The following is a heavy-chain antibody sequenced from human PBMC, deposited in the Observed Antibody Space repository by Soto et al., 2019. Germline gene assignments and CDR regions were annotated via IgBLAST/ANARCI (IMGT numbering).Heavy chain of an antibody. CDR3: AREGKYGSSWYYFDY. J-gene: IGHJ4*02. V-gene: IGHV3-33*01. D-gene: IGHD6-13*01. CDR1: EFTFSSYG. Sequence: ESGGGVVQPGRSLRLSCAASEFTFSSYGMHWVRQAPGKGLEWVAVIWYDGSNQYYADSVKGRFTISRDNSKNTLYLQMNSLRAEDTAVYYCAREGKYGSSWYYFDYWGQGTLVTVSS. CDR2: IWYDGSNQ.